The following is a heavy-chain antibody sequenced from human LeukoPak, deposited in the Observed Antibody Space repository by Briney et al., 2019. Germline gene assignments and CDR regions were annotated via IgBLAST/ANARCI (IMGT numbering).Heavy chain of an antibody. CDR2: IRYDGSIQ. J-gene: IGHJ4*02. V-gene: IGHV3-30*02. CDR1: GFTFSSYW. CDR3: AKGYGESHFDS. D-gene: IGHD5-18*01. Sequence: GGSLRLSCAASGFTFSSYWMSWVRQAPGKGPEWVAFIRYDGSIQYYADSVKGRFSISRDNSNNTLYLQMNSLRAEDTAVYFCAKGYGESHFDSWGQGTLVTVSS.